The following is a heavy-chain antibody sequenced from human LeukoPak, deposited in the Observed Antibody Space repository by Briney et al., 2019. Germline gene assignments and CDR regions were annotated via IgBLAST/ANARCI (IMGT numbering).Heavy chain of an antibody. V-gene: IGHV1-18*01. CDR3: ARGEGLDVVQIFDY. CDR2: ISAYNGNT. Sequence: ASVKVSCKASGYTFTSYGISWVRQAPGQGLEWMGLISAYNGNTNYAQKLQGRVTMTTDTSTSTAYMELRSLRSDDTAVYYCARGEGLDVVQIFDYWGQGTLVTVSS. J-gene: IGHJ4*02. CDR1: GYTFTSYG. D-gene: IGHD5-12*01.